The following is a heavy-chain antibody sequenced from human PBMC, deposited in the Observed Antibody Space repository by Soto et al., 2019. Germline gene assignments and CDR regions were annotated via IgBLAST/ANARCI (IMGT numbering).Heavy chain of an antibody. CDR3: ARERITMIVVVGHDAFDI. CDR2: ISAYNGNT. Sequence: QVQLVQSGAEVKKPGASVKVSCKASGYTFTSYGISWVRQAPGQGLEWMGWISAYNGNTNYAQKLQGRITMTTDTSTSTGYMELRSLRADDTAVYYCARERITMIVVVGHDAFDIWGQGTMVTVSS. J-gene: IGHJ3*02. CDR1: GYTFTSYG. V-gene: IGHV1-18*04. D-gene: IGHD3-22*01.